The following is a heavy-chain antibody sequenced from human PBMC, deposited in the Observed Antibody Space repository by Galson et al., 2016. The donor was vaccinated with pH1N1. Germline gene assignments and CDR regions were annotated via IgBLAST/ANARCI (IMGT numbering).Heavy chain of an antibody. D-gene: IGHD2-15*01. CDR2: IEWDDDK. CDR1: GFTFSNYW. CDR3: GRNPAFVGGAIDV. Sequence: LRLSCAASGFTFSNYWMRWIRQPPGKALEWLARIEWDDDKFYSTSLKTRLTIPKDTSKNQVVLTMTNMDPVDTATYYCGRNPAFVGGAIDVWGQGTMVTVSS. V-gene: IGHV2-70*04. J-gene: IGHJ3*01.